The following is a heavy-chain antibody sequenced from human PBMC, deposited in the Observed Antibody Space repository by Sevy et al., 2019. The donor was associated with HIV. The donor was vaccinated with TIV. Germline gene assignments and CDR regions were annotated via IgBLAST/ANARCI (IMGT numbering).Heavy chain of an antibody. CDR3: ARDLDYYDSSGFDY. Sequence: ASVKVSCKASGYTFTGYYMHWVRQAPGQGLEWMGWISPNSGGTNYAQKFQGRVTMTRDTSISTAYMELSRLRSDDTAVYYCARDLDYYDSSGFDYWGQGTLVTVSS. V-gene: IGHV1-2*02. CDR1: GYTFTGYY. D-gene: IGHD3-22*01. J-gene: IGHJ4*02. CDR2: ISPNSGGT.